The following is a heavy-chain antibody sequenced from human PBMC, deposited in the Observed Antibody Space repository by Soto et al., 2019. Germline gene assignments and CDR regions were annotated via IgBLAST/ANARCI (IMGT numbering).Heavy chain of an antibody. J-gene: IGHJ5*02. CDR1: GGSISNYY. D-gene: IGHD3-10*01. CDR2: IYYSGST. V-gene: IGHV4-59*01. CDR3: ARGPEGVYGSGNYYPTWNWFDP. Sequence: SETLSLTCTVSGGSISNYYWSWIRQPPGKGLEWIGYIYYSGSTNYNPSLKSRVTISVDTSKNQFSLKLSSVTAADTAVYYCARGPEGVYGSGNYYPTWNWFDPWGQGTLVTVSS.